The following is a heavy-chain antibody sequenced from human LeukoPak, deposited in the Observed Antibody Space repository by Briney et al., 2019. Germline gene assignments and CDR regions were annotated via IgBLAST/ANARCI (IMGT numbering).Heavy chain of an antibody. CDR2: VHPGDSDT. CDR3: ARPKYSSSWYLSYWYFDL. CDR1: GYTFTSYW. J-gene: IGHJ2*01. V-gene: IGHV5-51*01. Sequence: GESLKISCKGSGYTFTSYWIGWVRQMPGKGLEWMGIVHPGDSDTRYSPSFQGQVTISADKSISTAYLQWSSLKASDTAMYYCARPKYSSSWYLSYWYFDLWGRGTLVTVSS. D-gene: IGHD6-13*01.